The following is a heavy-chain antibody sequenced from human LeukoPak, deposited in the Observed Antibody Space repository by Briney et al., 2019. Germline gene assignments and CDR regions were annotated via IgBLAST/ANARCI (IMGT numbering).Heavy chain of an antibody. CDR1: GFTFDDYT. CDR3: AKGPYDFWSGYPPLAYYFDY. D-gene: IGHD3-3*01. Sequence: QAGGSLRLSCAASGFTFDDYTTHWVRHAPGKGLEWVSLISWDCGSTYYADSVKGRFTISRDNSKNSLYLQMNSLRTEDTALYYCAKGPYDFWSGYPPLAYYFDYWGQGTLVTVSS. J-gene: IGHJ4*02. CDR2: ISWDCGST. V-gene: IGHV3-43*01.